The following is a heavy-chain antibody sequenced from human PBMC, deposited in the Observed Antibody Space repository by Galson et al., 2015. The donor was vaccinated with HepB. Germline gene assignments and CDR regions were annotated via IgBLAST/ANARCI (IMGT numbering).Heavy chain of an antibody. CDR1: GGSISSGGYY. V-gene: IGHV4-31*03. J-gene: IGHJ4*02. D-gene: IGHD6-13*01. Sequence: TLSLTCTVSGGSISSGGYYWSWIRQHPGKGLEWIGYIYYSGSTYYNPSLKSRVTISVDTSKNQFSLKLSSVTAADTAVYYCARGRLKQQPLLWGQGTLVTVSS. CDR3: ARGRLKQQPLL. CDR2: IYYSGST.